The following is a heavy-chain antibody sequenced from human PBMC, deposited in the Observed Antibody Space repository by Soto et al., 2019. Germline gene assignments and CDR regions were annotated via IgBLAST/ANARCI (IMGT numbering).Heavy chain of an antibody. D-gene: IGHD6-13*01. J-gene: IGHJ4*02. CDR1: GVTFSDSS. CDR2: ISGSSKTI. Sequence: PGGSLRLSCAASGVTFSDSSMNWVRQAPGKGLEWVSYISGSSKTIYYADSVKGRVTMTPDTSTNTAYMELRNLRSDDTAVYYCARVIAAAADFDYWGQGTLVTVSS. V-gene: IGHV3-48*01. CDR3: ARVIAAAADFDY.